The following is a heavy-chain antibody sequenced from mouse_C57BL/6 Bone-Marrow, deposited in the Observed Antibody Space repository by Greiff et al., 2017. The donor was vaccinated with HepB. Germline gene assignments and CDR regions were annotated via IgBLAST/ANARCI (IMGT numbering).Heavy chain of an antibody. V-gene: IGHV3-6*01. Sequence: EVKLLESGPGLVKPSQSLSLTCSVTGYSITSGYYWNWIRQFPGNKLEWMGYISYDGSNNYNPSLKNRISITRDTSTNQFFLKLNSVTTEDTATYYCALITTVVDWYFDVWGTGTTVTVSS. CDR1: GYSITSGYY. CDR3: ALITTVVDWYFDV. CDR2: ISYDGSN. J-gene: IGHJ1*03. D-gene: IGHD1-1*01.